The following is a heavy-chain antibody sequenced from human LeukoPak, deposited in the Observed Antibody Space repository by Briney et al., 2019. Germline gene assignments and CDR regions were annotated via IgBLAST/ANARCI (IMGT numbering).Heavy chain of an antibody. D-gene: IGHD2-2*01. V-gene: IGHV3-23*01. CDR1: GFTFSSYA. J-gene: IGHJ4*02. CDR3: AKTGRGYCSSTSCYDFDY. Sequence: GGSLRLSCAASGFTFSSYAMSWVRQAPGKGLEWVSAISGSGGSTYYADSVKGRFTISRDNSKNTLYLQMNSLRAEDAAVYYCAKTGRGYCSSTSCYDFDYWGQGTLVTVSS. CDR2: ISGSGGST.